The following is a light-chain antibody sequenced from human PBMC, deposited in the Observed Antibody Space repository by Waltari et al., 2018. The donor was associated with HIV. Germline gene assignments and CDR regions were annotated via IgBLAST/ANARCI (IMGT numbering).Light chain of an antibody. CDR3: ASWDDSRSGVV. J-gene: IGLJ2*01. CDR2: RNN. Sequence: QSVLTQPPSASGTPGQRVTISCSGSISNIGSNYVYSYQQHPGTAPEPLIYRNNKRPSGVSDRFSGSKSGTSASLAISGLRAEDEADYYCASWDDSRSGVVFGGGTKLTVL. CDR1: ISNIGSNY. V-gene: IGLV1-47*01.